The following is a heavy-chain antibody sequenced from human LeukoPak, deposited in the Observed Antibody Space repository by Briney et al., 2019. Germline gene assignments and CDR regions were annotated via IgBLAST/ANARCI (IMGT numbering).Heavy chain of an antibody. J-gene: IGHJ4*02. CDR2: ISPGDSDT. CDR3: ARLRWPRGGRSSFDY. Sequence: GESLKISCKGSGYSFNTYWIAWVRQMPGKGLEWMGVISPGDSDTIYSPSFQGQVTISADESITTAYLQWSSLKASDTAMYYCARLRWPRGGRSSFDYWGQGALVTVSS. V-gene: IGHV5-51*01. D-gene: IGHD3-10*01. CDR1: GYSFNTYW.